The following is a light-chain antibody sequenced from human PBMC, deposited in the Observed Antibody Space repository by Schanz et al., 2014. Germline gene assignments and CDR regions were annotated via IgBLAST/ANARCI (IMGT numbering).Light chain of an antibody. J-gene: IGKJ1*01. CDR1: QSISTW. CDR3: QQYNTYWA. Sequence: DIQMTQSPSAMSASVGDRVTITCRASQSISTWLAWYQQKPGKAPKFLIHDASSLETGVPSRFSGSGSGTEFTLTISSLQPDDFATYYCQQYNTYWAFGQGTKVEIK. V-gene: IGKV1-5*01. CDR2: DAS.